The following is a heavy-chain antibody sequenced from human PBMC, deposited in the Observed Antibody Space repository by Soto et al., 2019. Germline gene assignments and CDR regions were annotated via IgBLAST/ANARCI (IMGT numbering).Heavy chain of an antibody. CDR2: VYTSDYT. CDR1: GASIRSYY. V-gene: IGHV4-4*08. Sequence: PSETLSLTCSVSGASIRSYYWHWIRQPPGKGLEWIGYVYTSDYTRYSSSLKSRVTISVDTSKSQFYLRLNSVTAADTAVYYCASSARHPGDFFYYNGMAVWRQGTTVTVSS. J-gene: IGHJ6*02. CDR3: ASSARHPGDFFYYNGMAV. D-gene: IGHD3-10*01.